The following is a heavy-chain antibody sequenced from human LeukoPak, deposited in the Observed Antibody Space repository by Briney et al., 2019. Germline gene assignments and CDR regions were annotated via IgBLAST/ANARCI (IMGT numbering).Heavy chain of an antibody. D-gene: IGHD3/OR15-3a*01. Sequence: GGSLRLSCAASGFTFSSYGMHWVRQAPGKGLEWVAVISYDGSNKYYADSVKGRFTISRDNSKNTLYLQMNSLRAEDTAVYYCATQAKRWTPFDYWGQGTLVTVSS. CDR3: ATQAKRWTPFDY. J-gene: IGHJ4*02. V-gene: IGHV3-30*03. CDR2: ISYDGSNK. CDR1: GFTFSSYG.